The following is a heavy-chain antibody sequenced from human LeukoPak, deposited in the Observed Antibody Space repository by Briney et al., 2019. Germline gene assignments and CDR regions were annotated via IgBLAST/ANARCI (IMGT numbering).Heavy chain of an antibody. Sequence: GGSLRLSCAASGFIFSSYTMNWVRQAPGKGLEWVSYISSRSSTIYYADSVKGRFTISRDNAKNSLYLQMNSLRAEDTAVYYCARETYDFWSGHLYNYYYYMDVWGKGTTVTVSS. V-gene: IGHV3-48*04. J-gene: IGHJ6*03. CDR1: GFIFSSYT. CDR2: ISSRSSTI. CDR3: ARETYDFWSGHLYNYYYYMDV. D-gene: IGHD3-3*01.